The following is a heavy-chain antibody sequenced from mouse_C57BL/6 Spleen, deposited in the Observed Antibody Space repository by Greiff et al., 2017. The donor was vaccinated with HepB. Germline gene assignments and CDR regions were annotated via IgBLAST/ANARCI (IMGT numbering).Heavy chain of an antibody. D-gene: IGHD1-1*01. V-gene: IGHV5-9-1*02. J-gene: IGHJ3*01. CDR2: ISSGGDYI. CDR3: TRDLRVTTVVDPFAY. CDR1: GFTFSSYA. Sequence: EVQLVESGEGLVKPGGSLKLSCAASGFTFSSYAMSWVRQTPEKRLEWVAYISSGGDYIYYADTVKGRFTISRDNARNTLYLQMSSLKSEDTAMYYCTRDLRVTTVVDPFAYWGQGTLVTVS.